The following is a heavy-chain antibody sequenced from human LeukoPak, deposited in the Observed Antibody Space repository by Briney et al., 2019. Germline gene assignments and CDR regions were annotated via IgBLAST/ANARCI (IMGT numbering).Heavy chain of an antibody. CDR3: AKDQSAIYYYGMDV. CDR2: ISGSGGST. V-gene: IGHV3-23*01. Sequence: LGGSLRLSCAASGFTFSNYAMSWVRQAPGKGLEWISSISGSGGSTYYADSVKGRFTISRDNSKNTLYLQMNSLRAEDTAVYYCAKDQSAIYYYGMDVWGQGTTVTVSS. D-gene: IGHD2-2*01. CDR1: GFTFSNYA. J-gene: IGHJ6*02.